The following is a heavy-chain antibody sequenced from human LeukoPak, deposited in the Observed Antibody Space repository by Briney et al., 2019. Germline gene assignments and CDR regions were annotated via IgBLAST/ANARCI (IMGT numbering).Heavy chain of an antibody. J-gene: IGHJ4*02. CDR2: IFSGGST. CDR1: GFTAKSNY. D-gene: IGHD2-15*01. Sequence: PGGSLRLSCAASGFTAKSNYLSWVRQAPGKGLEWVSVIFSGGSTYYADAVKGRFTISRDNSKSTLYLQMNSLRAEDTAVYYCAYSCSGDSCSFFDYWGQGTLVTVYS. V-gene: IGHV3-66*01. CDR3: AYSCSGDSCSFFDY.